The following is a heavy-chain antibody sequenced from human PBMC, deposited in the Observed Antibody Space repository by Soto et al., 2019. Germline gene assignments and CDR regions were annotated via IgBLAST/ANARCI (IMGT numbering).Heavy chain of an antibody. Sequence: EVQLLESGGDLVQPGGSLRLSCAASGFTFSSDAMNWVRQAPGKGLEWVSHIGGSGDRTFYAHSVEGRFTISRDNSKNTLYLQMNSLRAEDTAIYYCVKEDGNYFTNYFHYWGQGTLVTVSS. D-gene: IGHD1-26*01. V-gene: IGHV3-23*01. CDR2: IGGSGDRT. CDR3: VKEDGNYFTNYFHY. J-gene: IGHJ4*02. CDR1: GFTFSSDA.